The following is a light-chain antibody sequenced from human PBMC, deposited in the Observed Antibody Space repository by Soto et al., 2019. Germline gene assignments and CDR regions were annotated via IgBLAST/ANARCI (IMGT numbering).Light chain of an antibody. CDR2: EVS. CDR1: SSDVGIYNY. CDR3: SSYTTSSTRV. J-gene: IGLJ1*01. Sequence: QSVLTQPASVSGSPGQSIAISCTGSSSDVGIYNYVSWYQQHPGKVPKLIIYEVSNRPSGDSNRFSGSKSGNTASLTISGLQAEDEADYYCSSYTTSSTRVFGTGTKLTVL. V-gene: IGLV2-14*01.